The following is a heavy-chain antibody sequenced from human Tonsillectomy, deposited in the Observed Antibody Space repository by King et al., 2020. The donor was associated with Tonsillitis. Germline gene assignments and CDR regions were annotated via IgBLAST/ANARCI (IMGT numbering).Heavy chain of an antibody. J-gene: IGHJ4*02. CDR1: GFTFTSTA. Sequence: VQLVESGGGLVQPGGSLRLSCAASGFTFTSTAMNWVRQAPGKGLVWVSGISVSSGATSSADPGKGRVTISMDNSKNRLVLQMDNLRVEDTALYYCAKRSRDGHNSPVDDWGQGTQVSVSS. V-gene: IGHV3-23*04. D-gene: IGHD5-24*01. CDR2: ISVSSGAT. CDR3: AKRSRDGHNSPVDD.